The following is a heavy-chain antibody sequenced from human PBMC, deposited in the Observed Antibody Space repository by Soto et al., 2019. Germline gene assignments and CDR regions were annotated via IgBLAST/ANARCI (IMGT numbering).Heavy chain of an antibody. CDR3: ARMHYYDSSGYSPIDY. D-gene: IGHD3-22*01. CDR1: GGSISSSSYY. J-gene: IGHJ4*02. CDR2: IYYSGST. Sequence: SETLSLTCTVSGGSISSSSYYWGWIRQPPGKGLEWIGSIYYSGSTYYNPSLKSRVTISVDTSKNQFSLKLSSVTAADTAVYYCARMHYYDSSGYSPIDYWGQGTLVTVSS. V-gene: IGHV4-39*01.